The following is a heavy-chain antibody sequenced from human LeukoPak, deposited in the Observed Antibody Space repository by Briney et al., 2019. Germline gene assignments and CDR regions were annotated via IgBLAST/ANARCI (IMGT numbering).Heavy chain of an antibody. J-gene: IGHJ4*02. V-gene: IGHV4-4*02. D-gene: IGHD4-17*01. CDR3: ACTTTVTTKLNY. Sequence: SETLSLTCDVSGGSISSDNWWRWVRQPPGKGLEWIGEIYHSGSTSYNPSLKSRVTIEVDKSNNQFSLKLSSVTAADTALYYCACTTTVTTKLNYWGQGILVTVSS. CDR2: IYHSGST. CDR1: GGSISSDNW.